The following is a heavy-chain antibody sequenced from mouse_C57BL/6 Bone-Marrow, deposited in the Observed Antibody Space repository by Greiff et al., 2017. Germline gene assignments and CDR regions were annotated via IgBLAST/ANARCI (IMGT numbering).Heavy chain of an antibody. Sequence: EVHLVESGGGLVKPGGSLKLSCAASGFTFSDYGMHWVRQAPEKGLEWVAYISSGSSTIYYADTVKGRFTISRDNAKNTLFLQMTSLRSEDTAMYYCAMAYYSNSYAMDYWGQGTSVTVSS. CDR1: GFTFSDYG. CDR3: AMAYYSNSYAMDY. J-gene: IGHJ4*01. CDR2: ISSGSSTI. D-gene: IGHD2-5*01. V-gene: IGHV5-17*01.